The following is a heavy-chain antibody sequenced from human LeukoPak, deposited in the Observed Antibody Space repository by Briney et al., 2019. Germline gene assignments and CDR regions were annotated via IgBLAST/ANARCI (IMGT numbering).Heavy chain of an antibody. CDR3: AAWADRGYTY. J-gene: IGHJ4*02. Sequence: PGESLRLSCAASGFTFSRSWMNWIRQAPGKGLEWVANMNPDGNEKRFVDSVEGRFTMSRDNAKNSLYLQMNRLRVEDTGIYYCAAWADRGYTYWGQGVLVTVSS. CDR2: MNPDGNEK. CDR1: GFTFSRSW. D-gene: IGHD2-2*02. V-gene: IGHV3-7*01.